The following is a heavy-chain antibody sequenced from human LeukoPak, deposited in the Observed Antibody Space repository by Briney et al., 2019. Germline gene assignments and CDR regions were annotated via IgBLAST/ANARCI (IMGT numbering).Heavy chain of an antibody. J-gene: IGHJ4*02. CDR2: INHSGST. CDR3: ARRRWLLFFFDY. D-gene: IGHD3-3*01. CDR1: GGSISRHY. V-gene: IGHV4-34*01. Sequence: SETLSLTCSVSGGSISRHYWSWIRQPPGKGLEWIGEINHSGSTNYNPSLKSRVTISVDTSKNQFSLKLSSVTAADTAVYYCARRRWLLFFFDYWGQGTLVTVSS.